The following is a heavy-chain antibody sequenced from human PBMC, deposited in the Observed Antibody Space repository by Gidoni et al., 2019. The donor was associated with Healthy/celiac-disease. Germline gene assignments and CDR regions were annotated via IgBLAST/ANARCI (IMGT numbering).Heavy chain of an antibody. V-gene: IGHV3-9*01. J-gene: IGHJ4*02. CDR3: AKDPQPYSYGVGGYFDY. Sequence: EVKLVESGGGLVQPGRSLRLSCAASGSTFYDYAMHWVRQASGQGLEWVSGISWNSNSIGYADAVKGRFSISRDNAKNSLYLQMNSLRAEDTALYYCAKDPQPYSYGVGGYFDYWGQGTLVTVSS. D-gene: IGHD5-18*01. CDR1: GSTFYDYA. CDR2: ISWNSNSI.